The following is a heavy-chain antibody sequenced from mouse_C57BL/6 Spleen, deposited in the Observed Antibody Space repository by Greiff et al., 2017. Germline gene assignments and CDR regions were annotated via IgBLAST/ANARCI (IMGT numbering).Heavy chain of an antibody. CDR3: ARWNYYGSSYNNWYFDV. CDR1: GYTFTSYW. D-gene: IGHD1-1*01. Sequence: VQLQQPGAELVRPGSSVKLSCKASGYTFTSYWMHWVKQRPIQGLEWIGNIDPSDSETHYNQKFKDKATLTVDKSSSTAYMQLSSLTSEDSAVYYCARWNYYGSSYNNWYFDVWGTGTTVTVSS. J-gene: IGHJ1*03. CDR2: IDPSDSET. V-gene: IGHV1-52*01.